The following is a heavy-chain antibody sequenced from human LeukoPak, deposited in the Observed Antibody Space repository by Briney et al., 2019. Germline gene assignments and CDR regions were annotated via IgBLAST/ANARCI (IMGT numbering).Heavy chain of an antibody. CDR3: ARDLYYYDSSGSCAFDI. D-gene: IGHD3-22*01. Sequence: GGSLRLSCAASGFTVSSNYMSWVRQAPGKGLEWVAVIWYDGSNKYYADSVKGRFTISRDNSKNTLYLQMNSLRAEDTAVYYCARDLYYYDSSGSCAFDIWGQGTMVTVSS. CDR1: GFTVSSNY. CDR2: IWYDGSNK. V-gene: IGHV3-33*08. J-gene: IGHJ3*02.